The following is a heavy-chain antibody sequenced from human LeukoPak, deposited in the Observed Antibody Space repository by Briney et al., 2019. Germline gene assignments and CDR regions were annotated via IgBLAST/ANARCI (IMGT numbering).Heavy chain of an antibody. D-gene: IGHD6-13*01. J-gene: IGHJ1*01. V-gene: IGHV1-24*01. CDR1: GYTLTELS. CDR3: ATISVAAADPGH. Sequence: ASVEVSCKVSGYTLTELSMRWVRQAPGKGGEWMGGFDPEDGETIYAQKFQGRVTMTEDTSTDTAYMELTSLRSEDTAVYYCATISVAAADPGHWGQGTLVTVSS. CDR2: FDPEDGET.